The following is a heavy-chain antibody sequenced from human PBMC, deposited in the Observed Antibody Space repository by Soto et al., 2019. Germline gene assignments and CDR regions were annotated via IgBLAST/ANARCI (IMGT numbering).Heavy chain of an antibody. CDR3: AKARVRLLDA. Sequence: QLVESGGGLVQPGGSLRLSCVASGFSFDDFAIHWVRQAPGKGLEWISGITWNSVSTYYANSVKGRFTVSRDTAKNSLYLQMSSLTTEDTALYFCAKARVRLLDAWGQGPLVTVSS. V-gene: IGHV3-9*01. D-gene: IGHD2-15*01. J-gene: IGHJ5*02. CDR2: ITWNSVST. CDR1: GFSFDDFA.